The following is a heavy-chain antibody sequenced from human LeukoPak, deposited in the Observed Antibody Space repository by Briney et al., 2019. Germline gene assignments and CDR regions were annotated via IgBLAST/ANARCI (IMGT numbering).Heavy chain of an antibody. CDR3: ARELDDDYVSNWFDP. V-gene: IGHV1-69*06. D-gene: IGHD3-16*01. J-gene: IGHJ5*02. CDR1: GGTFSSYA. Sequence: GSSVTVSCKASGGTFSSYAISWVRQAPGQGLESMGGIIPIFGTANYAQKFQGRVTITADKSTSTAYMELSSLRSEDTAAYYCARELDDDYVSNWFDPWGQGTLVTVSS. CDR2: IIPIFGTA.